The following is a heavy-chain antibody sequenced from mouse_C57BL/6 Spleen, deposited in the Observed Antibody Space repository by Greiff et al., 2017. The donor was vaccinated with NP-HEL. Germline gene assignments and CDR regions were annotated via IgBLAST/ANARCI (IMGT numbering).Heavy chain of an antibody. CDR1: GFTFSDYY. CDR3: ARDLGTTVESLFDY. CDR2: INPDGSST. J-gene: IGHJ2*01. V-gene: IGHV5-16*01. Sequence: DVKLVEPEGGLVQPGSSMKLSCTASGFTFSDYYMAWVRQVPEKGLEWVGNINPDGSSTYYLDNLKSRFIISRDNAKTNLYLRMSSLKSQDTATYYCARDLGTTVESLFDYWGQGTTLTVSS. D-gene: IGHD1-1*01.